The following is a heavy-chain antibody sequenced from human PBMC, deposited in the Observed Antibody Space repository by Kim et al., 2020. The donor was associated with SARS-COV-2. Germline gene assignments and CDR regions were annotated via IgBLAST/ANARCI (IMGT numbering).Heavy chain of an antibody. V-gene: IGHV1-69*13. D-gene: IGHD3-10*01. J-gene: IGHJ6*02. CDR3: ARPEPDYGSGNYGMDV. CDR2: IIPIFGTA. CDR1: GGTFSSYA. Sequence: SVKFSCKASGGTFSSYAINWVRQAPGQGLEWMGGIIPIFGTANYAQKFQGRVTITADESTSTAYMDLSSLRSEDTAVYYCARPEPDYGSGNYGMDVWGQGTTVTVSS.